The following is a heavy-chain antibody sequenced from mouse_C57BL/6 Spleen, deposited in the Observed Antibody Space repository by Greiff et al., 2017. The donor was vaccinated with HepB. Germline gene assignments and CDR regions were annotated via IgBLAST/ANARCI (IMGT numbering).Heavy chain of an antibody. D-gene: IGHD2-12*01. J-gene: IGHJ3*01. CDR3: ARGDYSSLPY. Sequence: VKLQQSGAELVRPGTSVKVSCKASGYAFTNYLIEWVKQRPGQGLEWIGVINPGSGGTNYNEKFKGKATLTADKSSSTAYMQLSSLTSEDSAVYFCARGDYSSLPYWGQGTLVTVSA. V-gene: IGHV1-54*01. CDR2: INPGSGGT. CDR1: GYAFTNYL.